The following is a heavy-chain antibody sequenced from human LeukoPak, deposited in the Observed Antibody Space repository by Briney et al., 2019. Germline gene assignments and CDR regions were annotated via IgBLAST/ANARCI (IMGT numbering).Heavy chain of an antibody. V-gene: IGHV1-69*06. CDR3: AREVLAHAFDI. CDR1: GGTFSSYA. CDR2: IIPIFGTA. Sequence: SVTVSCKASGGTFSSYAISWVRQAPGQGLEWMGGIIPIFGTANYAQKFQGRVTITADKSTSTAYMELSSLRSEDTAVYYCAREVLAHAFDIWGQGTMVTVSS. J-gene: IGHJ3*02. D-gene: IGHD3-3*02.